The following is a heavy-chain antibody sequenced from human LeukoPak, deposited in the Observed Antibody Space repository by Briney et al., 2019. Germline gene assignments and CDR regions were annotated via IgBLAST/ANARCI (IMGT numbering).Heavy chain of an antibody. CDR1: GFTFSSYS. Sequence: GRSLRLSCAASGFTFSSYSMNWVRQAPGKGLEWVSSISSSSSYIYYADSVKGRFTISRDNAKNSLYLQMNSLRAEDTAVYYCARVYRYYDFWSGYYTDWGQGTLVTVSS. V-gene: IGHV3-21*01. CDR2: ISSSSSYI. CDR3: ARVYRYYDFWSGYYTD. D-gene: IGHD3-3*01. J-gene: IGHJ4*02.